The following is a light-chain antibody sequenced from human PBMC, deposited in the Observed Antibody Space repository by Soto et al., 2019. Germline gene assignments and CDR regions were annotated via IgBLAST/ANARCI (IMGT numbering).Light chain of an antibody. J-gene: IGKJ1*01. CDR2: DAS. CDR3: QQYNTHSGT. Sequence: DIQLTQSTSTLSASVGDTVTITCRASQTVNAWLAWYQHKPGKAPKPLIYDASILESGVPARFSGSGSGTEFILTISSLQPDDVGTYYCQQYNTHSGTFGQGGKVDIK. CDR1: QTVNAW. V-gene: IGKV1-5*01.